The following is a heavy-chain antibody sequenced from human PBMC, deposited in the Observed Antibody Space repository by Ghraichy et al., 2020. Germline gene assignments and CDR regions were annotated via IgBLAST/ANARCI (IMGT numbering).Heavy chain of an antibody. CDR3: ARDGPGGITLVRGLINLGDY. D-gene: IGHD3-10*01. V-gene: IGHV3-33*01. CDR2: IWHDGSNK. Sequence: GGSLRLSCAASGFTFSNYGIHWVRQAPGKGLEWVALIWHDGSNKYYADSVKGRFTVSRDNSKNTVYLQMNSLRAEDTAVYYCARDGPGGITLVRGLINLGDYWGQGTLVTVSS. CDR1: GFTFSNYG. J-gene: IGHJ4*02.